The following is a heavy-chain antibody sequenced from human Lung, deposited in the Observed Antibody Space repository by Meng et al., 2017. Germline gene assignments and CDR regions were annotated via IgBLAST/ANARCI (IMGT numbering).Heavy chain of an antibody. J-gene: IGHJ4*02. CDR2: ISESGNYR. V-gene: IGHV3-21*01. D-gene: IGHD3-10*01. CDR1: GFTLSDYS. Sequence: EVQLVESGGGLVNPGWSLRLSCAASGFTLSDYSMNWVRRAPGKGLEWVSSISESGNYRYYADSVKGRFTVTRDNAKNSLYLKMNSLRAEDTAVYYCARGDGSGSLFENWGQGTLVTVSS. CDR3: ARGDGSGSLFEN.